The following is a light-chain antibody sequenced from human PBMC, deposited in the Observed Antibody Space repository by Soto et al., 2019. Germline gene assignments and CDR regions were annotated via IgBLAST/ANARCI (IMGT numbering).Light chain of an antibody. J-gene: IGKJ3*01. Sequence: IVLTQAPGTLSLSPGERATLSCSSSQSVSSSYLAWYQQKPGQAPRLLIYGASSRATGIPDRFSGSGSGTDFTLTISIREPEDFAVYYCQQYGSSPLFTFGPGTKVDL. V-gene: IGKV3-20*01. CDR3: QQYGSSPLFT. CDR1: QSVSSSY. CDR2: GAS.